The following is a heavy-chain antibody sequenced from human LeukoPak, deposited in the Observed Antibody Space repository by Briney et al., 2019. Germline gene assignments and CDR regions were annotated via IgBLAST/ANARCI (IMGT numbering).Heavy chain of an antibody. CDR1: ELTFSSYW. J-gene: IGHJ4*02. V-gene: IGHV3-7*01. D-gene: IGHD6-13*01. CDR3: ARADSNSWDY. Sequence: GGSVRLSCAASELTFSSYWMSWVPQAPGKGLEWVANINQDGSEKYYMDSVKGRFTISRDNAKNSLYLQMNSLRAEDTAVYYCARADSNSWDYRGQGTLVTVS. CDR2: INQDGSEK.